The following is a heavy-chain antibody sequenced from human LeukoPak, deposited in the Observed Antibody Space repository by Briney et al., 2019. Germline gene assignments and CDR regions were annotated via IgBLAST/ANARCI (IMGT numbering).Heavy chain of an antibody. CDR1: GGSFSGYY. J-gene: IGHJ6*04. V-gene: IGHV4-34*01. CDR2: INHSGST. CDR3: ARDRIIGVRGVSYYYYGMDV. D-gene: IGHD3-10*01. Sequence: PSETLSLTCAVYGGSFSGYYWSWVRQPPGKGLEWIGEINHSGSTNYNPSLKSRVTISVDTSKNQFSLKLSSVTAADTAVYYCARDRIIGVRGVSYYYYGMDVWGKGTTVTVSS.